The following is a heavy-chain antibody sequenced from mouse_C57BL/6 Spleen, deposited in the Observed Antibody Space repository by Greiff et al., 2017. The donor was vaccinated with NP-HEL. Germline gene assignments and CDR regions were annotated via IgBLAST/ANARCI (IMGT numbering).Heavy chain of an antibody. V-gene: IGHV1-82*01. CDR2: IYPGDGDT. D-gene: IGHD4-1*02. Sequence: VQLQQSGPELVKPGASVKISCKASGYAFSSSWMNWVKQRPGKGLEWIGRIYPGDGDTNYNGKFKGKATLTADKSSSTAYMQLSSLTSEDSAVYFFASNLPFAYWGQGTLVTVSA. J-gene: IGHJ3*01. CDR1: GYAFSSSW. CDR3: ASNLPFAY.